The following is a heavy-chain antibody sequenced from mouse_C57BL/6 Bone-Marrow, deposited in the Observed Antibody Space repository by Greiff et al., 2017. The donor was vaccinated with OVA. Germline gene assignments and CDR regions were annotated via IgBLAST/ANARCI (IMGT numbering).Heavy chain of an antibody. CDR2: IDPSDSET. D-gene: IGHD1-1*01. Sequence: VQLQQSGAELVRPGSSVKLSCKASGYTFTSYWMHWVKQRPIQGLEWIGNIDPSDSETHYNQKFKDKATLTVDKSSSTAYMQLSSLTSEDSAVYYCARTLLLYGSSYHYAMDYWGQGTSVTVSS. CDR3: ARTLLLYGSSYHYAMDY. CDR1: GYTFTSYW. J-gene: IGHJ4*01. V-gene: IGHV1-52*01.